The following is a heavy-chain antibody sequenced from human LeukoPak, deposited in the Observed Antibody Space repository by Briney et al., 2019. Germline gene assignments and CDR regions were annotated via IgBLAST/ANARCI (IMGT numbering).Heavy chain of an antibody. Sequence: GGSLRLSCAASGFTFSGYAMSWVRQAPGKGLQWVSTISRSGDNTYYADSVKGRFTISRDNSKSTLYVQMNSLRAEDTAIYYCAKAGANWFDPWGQGTLVTASS. V-gene: IGHV3-23*01. CDR1: GFTFSGYA. CDR3: AKAGANWFDP. CDR2: ISRSGDNT. J-gene: IGHJ5*02. D-gene: IGHD3-10*01.